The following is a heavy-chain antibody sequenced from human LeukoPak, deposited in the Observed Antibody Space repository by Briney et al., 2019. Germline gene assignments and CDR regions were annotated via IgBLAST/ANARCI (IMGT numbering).Heavy chain of an antibody. Sequence: SETLSPTCTVSDGSVSGYYWSWIRQPPGKGLEWIGYIYSSGTTNYNPSLKGRVAISVDTSKNQFSLRLRSVTAADTALYYCARHPPRENRGNAFDIWGQGTVVTVSS. J-gene: IGHJ3*02. CDR3: ARHPPRENRGNAFDI. V-gene: IGHV4-59*08. D-gene: IGHD2/OR15-2a*01. CDR2: IYSSGTT. CDR1: DGSVSGYY.